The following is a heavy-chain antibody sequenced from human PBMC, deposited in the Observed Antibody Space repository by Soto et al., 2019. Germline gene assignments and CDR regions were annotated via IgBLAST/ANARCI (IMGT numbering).Heavy chain of an antibody. J-gene: IGHJ5*02. V-gene: IGHV4-30-2*01. D-gene: IGHD4-17*01. Sequence: QLQLQESGSGLVKPSQTLSLTCAVSGGSISSGGYSWSWIRQPPGKGLGWFGYIYHSGSTYYNPPLQSRVTISVDRSKNQFSLKLSSVNAADTAVYYCARGDDYGDYEGEGWFDPWGQGTLVSVSS. CDR1: GGSISSGGYS. CDR2: IYHSGST. CDR3: ARGDDYGDYEGEGWFDP.